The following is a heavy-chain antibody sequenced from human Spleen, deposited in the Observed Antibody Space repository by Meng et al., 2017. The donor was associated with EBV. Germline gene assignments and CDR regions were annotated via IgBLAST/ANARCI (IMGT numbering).Heavy chain of an antibody. CDR1: GFTFSSYT. J-gene: IGHJ4*02. CDR2: IRSSSAYI. Sequence: EVQLVESGGGLVKPGGSLRLSCAASGFTFSSYTMNWVRQAPGKGLEWVSSIRSSSAYIYYADSVKGRFTISRDKAKNSLYLQMNSLRAEDTAVYYCARVGGYGEFDYWGQGTLVTVPS. V-gene: IGHV3-21*01. CDR3: ARVGGYGEFDY. D-gene: IGHD4-17*01.